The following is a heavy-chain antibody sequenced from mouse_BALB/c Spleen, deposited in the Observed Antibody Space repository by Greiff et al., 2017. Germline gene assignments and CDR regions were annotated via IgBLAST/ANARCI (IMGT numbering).Heavy chain of an antibody. J-gene: IGHJ3*01. CDR2: IRNKANGYTT. V-gene: IGHV7-3*02. D-gene: IGHD4-1*01. Sequence: EVKLMESGGGLVQPGGSLRLSCATSGFTFTDYYMSWVRQPPGKALEWFGFIRNKANGYTTEYSASVKGRFTISRDNSQSILYLQMNTLRAEDSATYYCARDLTGTFAYWGQGTLVTVSA. CDR3: ARDLTGTFAY. CDR1: GFTFTDYY.